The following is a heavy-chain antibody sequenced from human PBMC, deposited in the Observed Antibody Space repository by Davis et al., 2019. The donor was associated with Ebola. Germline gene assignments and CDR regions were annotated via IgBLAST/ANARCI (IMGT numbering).Heavy chain of an antibody. CDR2: IYHSGST. J-gene: IGHJ4*02. V-gene: IGHV4-4*02. D-gene: IGHD2-15*01. Sequence: SETLSLTCAVSGGSISSSNWWSWVRQPPGKGLEWIGEIYHSGSTNYNSSLKSRVTISVDKSKNQFSLKLSSVTAADTAVYYCAREGYCSGGSCDFDYWGQGTLVTVSS. CDR1: GGSISSSNW. CDR3: AREGYCSGGSCDFDY.